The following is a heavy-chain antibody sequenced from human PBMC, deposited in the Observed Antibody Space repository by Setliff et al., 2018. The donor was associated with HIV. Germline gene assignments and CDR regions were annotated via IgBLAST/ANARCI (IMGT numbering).Heavy chain of an antibody. J-gene: IGHJ3*02. V-gene: IGHV1-18*01. Sequence: GASVKVSCKASGSTFTSYIMNWVRQAPGQGLEWMGWISAYNGNTKYAQKVQGRVTMTTDTSTSTAYMELRSLRSDDTAVYYCARSRYDSGGYPDAFDIWGQGTMVTVSS. D-gene: IGHD3-22*01. CDR2: ISAYNGNT. CDR1: GSTFTSYI. CDR3: ARSRYDSGGYPDAFDI.